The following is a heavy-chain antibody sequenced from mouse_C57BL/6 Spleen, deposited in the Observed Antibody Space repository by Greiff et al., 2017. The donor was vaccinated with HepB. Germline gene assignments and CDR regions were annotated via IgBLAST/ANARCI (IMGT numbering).Heavy chain of an antibody. J-gene: IGHJ1*03. Sequence: QVTLKVSGPGILQPSQTLSLTCSFSGFSLSTFGMGVGWIRQPSGKGLEWLAHIWWDDAKYYNPALKSRPTISKDTSKNQLFLKIANVDTADTATDYCARKGDYYGSSYGYFDVWGTGTTVTVSS. CDR2: IWWDDAK. D-gene: IGHD1-1*01. CDR3: ARKGDYYGSSYGYFDV. V-gene: IGHV8-8*01. CDR1: GFSLSTFGMG.